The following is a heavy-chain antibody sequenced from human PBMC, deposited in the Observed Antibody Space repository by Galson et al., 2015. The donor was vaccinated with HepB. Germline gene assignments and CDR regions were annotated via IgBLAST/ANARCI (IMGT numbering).Heavy chain of an antibody. J-gene: IGHJ5*01. CDR3: AKQNRSGWSES. CDR2: SSGGGGST. D-gene: IGHD3-22*01. V-gene: IGHV3-23*01. CDR1: GFTLSSSA. Sequence: SLRLSCAASGFTLSSSAMSWVRQAPGTGLEWVSESSGGGGSTYYADSVKGRFTISRDTSKNTLYLQMHSLRVEDTAIYYCAKQNRSGWSESWGQGTQVTVSS.